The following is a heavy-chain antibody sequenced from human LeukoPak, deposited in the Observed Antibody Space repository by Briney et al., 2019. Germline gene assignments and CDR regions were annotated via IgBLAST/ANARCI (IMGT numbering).Heavy chain of an antibody. V-gene: IGHV1-2*02. D-gene: IGHD6-13*01. CDR3: ARDGIYSRNFDAFDI. Sequence: ASVKVSCKASGYTXIAYYMHWVRQAPGQGPEWMGWINPNSGGTDYAQKFQGRVTMTRDTSISTAYMELSSLTSDDTAVYYCARDGIYSRNFDAFDIWGQGTLVTVSS. CDR1: GYTXIAYY. J-gene: IGHJ3*02. CDR2: INPNSGGT.